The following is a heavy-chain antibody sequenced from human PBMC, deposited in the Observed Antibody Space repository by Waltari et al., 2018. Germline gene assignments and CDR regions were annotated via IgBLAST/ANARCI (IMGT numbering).Heavy chain of an antibody. CDR1: GYTFTSYD. CDR2: MNPNSGNT. V-gene: IGHV1-8*03. CDR3: ATIDIVVVPAATGSYYYMDV. Sequence: QVQLVQSGAEVKKPGASVKVSCKASGYTFTSYDINWVRQATGQGLEWMGWMNPNSGNTGYAQKFQGRVTITRNTSISTAYMELSSLRSEDTAVYYCATIDIVVVPAATGSYYYMDVWGKGTTVTISS. J-gene: IGHJ6*03. D-gene: IGHD2-2*01.